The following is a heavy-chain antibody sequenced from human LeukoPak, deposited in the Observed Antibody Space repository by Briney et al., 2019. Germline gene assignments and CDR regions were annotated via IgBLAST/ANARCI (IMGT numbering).Heavy chain of an antibody. CDR2: IKQDGSEK. CDR3: ARDRNTDFWSGYYTNYFDY. CDR1: GFTFSSYW. V-gene: IGHV3-7*01. Sequence: GGCLRLSCAASGFTFSSYWMSWVRQAPGKGLECVANIKQDGSEKYYVDSVKGRFTISRDNAKNSLYLQMNSLRAEDTAVYYCARDRNTDFWSGYYTNYFDYWGQGTLVTVSS. J-gene: IGHJ4*02. D-gene: IGHD3-3*01.